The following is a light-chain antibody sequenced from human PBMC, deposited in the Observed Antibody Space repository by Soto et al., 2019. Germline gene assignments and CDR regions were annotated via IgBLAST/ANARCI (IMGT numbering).Light chain of an antibody. CDR2: DAS. CDR1: QGISTD. Sequence: EIQMTQSPSSLSASVGDRVTITCRASQGISTDLVWYQQRQGRAPKLLIYDASSLLSGVPSRFSGSGSGTDFTLTISSLQPEDFATYYCQQSYRTPYTFGQGTKLETK. CDR3: QQSYRTPYT. J-gene: IGKJ2*01. V-gene: IGKV1-39*01.